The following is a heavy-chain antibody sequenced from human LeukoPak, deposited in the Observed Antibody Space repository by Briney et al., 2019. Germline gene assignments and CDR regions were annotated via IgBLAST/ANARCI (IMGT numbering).Heavy chain of an antibody. J-gene: IGHJ4*02. V-gene: IGHV3-15*01. D-gene: IGHD3-10*01. Sequence: GGSLRLSCAASGFSISNDWMSWVRQAPGKGLEWVARVKSRSAGETTDYAAPVTGRSTISRDDSKNTLYLQMNSLKTEDTAVYYCTLIQGWGSGSYYRDFWGQGTLVTVSS. CDR3: TLIQGWGSGSYYRDF. CDR1: GFSISNDW. CDR2: VKSRSAGETT.